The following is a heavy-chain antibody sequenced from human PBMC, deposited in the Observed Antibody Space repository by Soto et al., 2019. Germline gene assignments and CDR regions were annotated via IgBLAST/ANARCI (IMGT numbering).Heavy chain of an antibody. J-gene: IGHJ4*02. V-gene: IGHV3-21*01. CDR3: ASSIAAAGEDGVN. CDR1: GFTFSSYS. CDR2: ISSSSSYI. Sequence: GGSLRLSCAASGFTFSSYSMNWVRQAPGKGLEWVSSISSSSSYIYYADSVKGRFTIPRDNAKNSLYLQMNSLRAEDTAVYYCASSIAAAGEDGVNWGQGTLVTVSS. D-gene: IGHD6-13*01.